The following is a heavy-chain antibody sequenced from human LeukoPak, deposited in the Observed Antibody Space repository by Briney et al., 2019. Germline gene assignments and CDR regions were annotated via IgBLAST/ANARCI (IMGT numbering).Heavy chain of an antibody. CDR1: GFTVSSNY. Sequence: PGGSLRLSCAASGFTVSSNYMSWARQAPGKGLEWVSVIYSGGSTYYADSVKGRSTISRDNSKNTLYLQMNSLRAEDTAVYYCARDTDYGDLGYWGQGTLVTVSS. CDR2: IYSGGST. J-gene: IGHJ4*02. V-gene: IGHV3-66*01. D-gene: IGHD4-17*01. CDR3: ARDTDYGDLGY.